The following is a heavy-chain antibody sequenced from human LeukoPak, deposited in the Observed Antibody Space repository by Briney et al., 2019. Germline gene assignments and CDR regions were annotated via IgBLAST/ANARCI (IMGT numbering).Heavy chain of an antibody. CDR3: ARDGDMSSGYYSDY. V-gene: IGHV1-46*01. D-gene: IGHD3-22*01. Sequence: GASVKVSCKAFGYTFTGYWMHWVRQAPGQGPEWMEVISPSGGSTIYAQKFKGRVTLTRDMSTSTDYLELSSLRSEDTAVYYCARDGDMSSGYYSDYWGQGTLVTVSS. CDR2: ISPSGGST. CDR1: GYTFTGYW. J-gene: IGHJ4*02.